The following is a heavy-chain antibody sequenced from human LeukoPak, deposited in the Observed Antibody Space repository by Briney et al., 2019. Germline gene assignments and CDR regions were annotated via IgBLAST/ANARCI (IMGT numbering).Heavy chain of an antibody. V-gene: IGHV3-49*04. CDR3: TTIYYDSSGPEAYFDY. J-gene: IGHJ4*02. D-gene: IGHD3-22*01. CDR1: GFTFGDYA. Sequence: GGSLRLSCTAPGFTFGDYAMSWVRQAPGKGLEWVGFIRSKAYGGTTEYAASVKGRFTISRDDSKSIAYLQMNSLKTEDTAVYYCTTIYYDSSGPEAYFDYWGQGTLVTVSS. CDR2: IRSKAYGGTT.